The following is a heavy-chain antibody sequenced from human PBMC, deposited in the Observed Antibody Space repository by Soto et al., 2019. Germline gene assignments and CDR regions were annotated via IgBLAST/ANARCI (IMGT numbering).Heavy chain of an antibody. CDR3: AKMGDSSGYDFFDY. D-gene: IGHD3-22*01. Sequence: GGSLRLSCAASGFTFSGHGMSWVRQAPGKGLEWVSSISGNGDRTYYADSVKGRFTISRDNSKNTLNLQMNSLRVEDTAVYYCAKMGDSSGYDFFDYWGQGTLVTVSS. V-gene: IGHV3-23*01. CDR2: ISGNGDRT. J-gene: IGHJ4*02. CDR1: GFTFSGHG.